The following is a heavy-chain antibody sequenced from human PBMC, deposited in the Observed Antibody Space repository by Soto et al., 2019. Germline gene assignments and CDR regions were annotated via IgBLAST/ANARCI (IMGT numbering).Heavy chain of an antibody. CDR3: ARDCSTGGGDCYSNFDY. Sequence: SETLSLTCTVSGTSLNSGTNYWNWVRQPPGKALEWIGYIYTSGSTNYNPSLKSRVTMSVDTSKNQFSLKLSSVTAADTAVYYCARDCSTGGGDCYSNFDYWGQGTLVTVSS. CDR2: IYTSGST. V-gene: IGHV4-61*01. CDR1: GTSLNSGTNY. D-gene: IGHD2-21*02. J-gene: IGHJ4*02.